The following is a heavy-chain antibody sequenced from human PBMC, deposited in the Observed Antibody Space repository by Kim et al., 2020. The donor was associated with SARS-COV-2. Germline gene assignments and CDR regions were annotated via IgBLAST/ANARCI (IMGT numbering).Heavy chain of an antibody. CDR2: FDPDDGET. V-gene: IGHV1-24*01. D-gene: IGHD1-26*01. J-gene: IGHJ6*02. CDR1: GYTLTELS. Sequence: ASVKVSCKVSGYTLTELSMHWVRQAPGKGLEWMGGFDPDDGETIYAQKFQGRVTMTEDTSTDTAYMELSSLRSEDTAVYYCARGPVIAGTPIDSYCYHGMDAWGQGTMVTVSS. CDR3: ARGPVIAGTPIDSYCYHGMDA.